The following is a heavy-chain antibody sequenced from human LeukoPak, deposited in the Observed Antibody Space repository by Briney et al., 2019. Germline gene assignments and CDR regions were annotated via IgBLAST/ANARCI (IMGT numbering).Heavy chain of an antibody. D-gene: IGHD3-16*02. CDR3: VSLSSPG. J-gene: IGHJ4*02. V-gene: IGHV3-7*01. Sequence: GGSLRLSCAASGFTFSTSWMHWVRQVPGKGLEWVANIKQDGSEKYYMDSVKGRFTISRDNGKNSLYLQMSSLRVEDTAVYYCVSLSSPGWGQGTLVTVSS. CDR1: GFTFSTSW. CDR2: IKQDGSEK.